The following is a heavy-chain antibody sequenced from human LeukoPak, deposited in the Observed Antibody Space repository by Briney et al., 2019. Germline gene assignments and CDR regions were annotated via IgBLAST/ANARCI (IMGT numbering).Heavy chain of an antibody. Sequence: GGSLRLSCAASGFTFSNYNMNWVRQAPGKGLEWVSYISGSGRTIYYANSVKGRFTISRDNAKNSLYLQMNSLRADDTAVYYCARLDASGLDYWGQGTLVTVAS. J-gene: IGHJ4*02. CDR2: ISGSGRTI. CDR3: ARLDASGLDY. CDR1: GFTFSNYN. V-gene: IGHV3-48*04. D-gene: IGHD6-19*01.